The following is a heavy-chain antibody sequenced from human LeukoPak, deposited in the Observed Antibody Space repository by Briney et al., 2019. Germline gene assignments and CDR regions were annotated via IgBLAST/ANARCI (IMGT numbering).Heavy chain of an antibody. CDR3: ARDVPLDY. V-gene: IGHV3-21*01. CDR2: IACSSSYI. Sequence: PGGSLRLSCAASGFAFSSYDMNWVRQAPGKGLEWVSSIACSSSYIYYADSMKGRFTISRDNAKNSLYLQMNSLRAEDTAVYYCARDVPLDYWGQGTLVTVSS. D-gene: IGHD3-10*02. CDR1: GFAFSSYD. J-gene: IGHJ4*02.